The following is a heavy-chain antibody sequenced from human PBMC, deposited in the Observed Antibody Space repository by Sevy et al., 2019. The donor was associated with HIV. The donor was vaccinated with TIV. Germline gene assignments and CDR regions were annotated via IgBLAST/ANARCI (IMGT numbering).Heavy chain of an antibody. V-gene: IGHV3-33*08. Sequence: GSLRLSCVASGFTFSEYGMHWVRQAPGKGLEWVAVISHDGRNNKYNADSVKGRFTISRDNSKNTLYLQMNSLRAEDTAIYYCARDRGEILRSAFKSWGQGTRVTVSS. D-gene: IGHD3-10*01. CDR2: ISHDGRNNK. CDR3: ARDRGEILRSAFKS. CDR1: GFTFSEYG. J-gene: IGHJ5*02.